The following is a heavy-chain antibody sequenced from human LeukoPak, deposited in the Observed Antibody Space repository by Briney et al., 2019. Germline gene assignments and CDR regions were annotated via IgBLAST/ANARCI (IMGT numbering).Heavy chain of an antibody. CDR3: ARDRLVLGGYYYYGMDV. D-gene: IGHD6-19*01. Sequence: PGGSLRLSCAASGFTVSSNYMSWVRQAPGKGLEWVSVIYSGGSTYYADSVKGRFTISRDNSKNTLYLQMNSLRAEDTAVYYCARDRLVLGGYYYYGMDVWGQGTTVTVSS. J-gene: IGHJ6*02. CDR1: GFTVSSNY. V-gene: IGHV3-53*01. CDR2: IYSGGST.